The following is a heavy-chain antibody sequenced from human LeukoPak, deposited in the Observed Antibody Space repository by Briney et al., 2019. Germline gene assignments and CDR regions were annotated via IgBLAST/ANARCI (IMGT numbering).Heavy chain of an antibody. CDR3: VRGVAMADASDY. Sequence: PGGSLRLSCGASGFTVSSNYMSWVRQAPGKGLEWVSVIYTDGSTYYADFVKGRFTISKDHSKNTLYFEMNSLRIDDTAVYYCVRGVAMADASDYWGRGTLVTVSS. CDR2: IYTDGST. CDR1: GFTVSSNY. V-gene: IGHV3-53*01. D-gene: IGHD6-19*01. J-gene: IGHJ4*02.